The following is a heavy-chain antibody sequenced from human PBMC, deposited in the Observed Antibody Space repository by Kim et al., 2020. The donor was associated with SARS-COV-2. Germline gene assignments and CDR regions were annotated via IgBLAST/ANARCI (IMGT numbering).Heavy chain of an antibody. D-gene: IGHD1-1*01. V-gene: IGHV3-30*02. Sequence: KYYADAVKGRFNISRDNSKNTLYLQMNSLRAEDTAVYYCAKGTAANWFDPWGQGTLVTVSS. CDR3: AKGTAANWFDP. CDR2: K. J-gene: IGHJ5*02.